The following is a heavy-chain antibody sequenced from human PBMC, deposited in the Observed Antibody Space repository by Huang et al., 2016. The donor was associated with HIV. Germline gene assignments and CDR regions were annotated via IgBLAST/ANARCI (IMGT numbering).Heavy chain of an antibody. CDR1: GFSFANYA. J-gene: IGHJ3*01. CDR3: TREYTVAGAFDL. V-gene: IGHV3-30-3*01. Sequence: QVQLVESGGGVVQPGRSLRLSCAASGFSFANYAMNWGRQGPGKRLEWVTFISNDGSSRYYADAVKGRFTISRDNFKNALYLQMNRLRGDDTAVYYCTREYTVAGAFDLWGQGTMVTVSS. D-gene: IGHD5-12*01. CDR2: ISNDGSSR.